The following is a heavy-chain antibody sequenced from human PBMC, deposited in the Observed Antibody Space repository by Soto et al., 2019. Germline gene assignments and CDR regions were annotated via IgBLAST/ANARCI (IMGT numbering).Heavy chain of an antibody. J-gene: IGHJ6*02. Sequence: QVQLQQWGAGLLKPSETLSLTCAVNGGSFSGYYWNWIRQSAGKGLEWIGRVHHSGTTNYNPSLKSRLTISLDTSKNHLSLQLSSVTAADTAMYYCVRQKGFFDWSSHVTGPGGMDVWGQGTSVTVSS. V-gene: IGHV4-34*01. CDR1: GGSFSGYY. D-gene: IGHD3-9*01. CDR2: VHHSGTT. CDR3: VRQKGFFDWSSHVTGPGGMDV.